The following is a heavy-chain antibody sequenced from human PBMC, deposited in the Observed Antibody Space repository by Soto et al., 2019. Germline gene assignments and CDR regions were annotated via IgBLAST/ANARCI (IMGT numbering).Heavy chain of an antibody. Sequence: ASVKVSCKVSGYTLTELSMHWVRQAPGKGLEWMGGFDPEDGETIYAQKFQGRVTMTEDTSTDTAYMELSSLRSEDTAVYYCATRAPRYGCSTSCYGCVPWGQGTLVA. D-gene: IGHD2-2*01. CDR2: FDPEDGET. J-gene: IGHJ5*02. V-gene: IGHV1-24*01. CDR3: ATRAPRYGCSTSCYGCVP. CDR1: GYTLTELS.